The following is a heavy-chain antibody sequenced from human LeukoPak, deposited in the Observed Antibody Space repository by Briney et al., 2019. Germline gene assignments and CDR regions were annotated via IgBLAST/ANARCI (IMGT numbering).Heavy chain of an antibody. V-gene: IGHV4-39*01. CDR3: ARFARIAVALDY. CDR2: IYYSGST. Sequence: SETLSLTCTISGGSISSYYWSWIRQPPGKGLEWIGSIYYSGSTYYNPSLKSRVTISVDTSKNQFSLKLNSVTAADTAVYYCARFARIAVALDYWGQGTLVTVSS. D-gene: IGHD6-19*01. CDR1: GGSISSYY. J-gene: IGHJ4*02.